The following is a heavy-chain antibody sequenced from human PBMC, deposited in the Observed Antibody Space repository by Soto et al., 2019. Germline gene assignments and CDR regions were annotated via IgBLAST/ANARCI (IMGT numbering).Heavy chain of an antibody. J-gene: IGHJ6*02. CDR1: GFIFSNYA. CDR2: VSYDGSKR. V-gene: IGHV3-30-3*01. Sequence: QVPLVESGGGVVQPGRSLRLSCAASGFIFSNYAMHWVRQAPGKGLEWVAVVSYDGSKRYYADSVKGRFTISRDNSKNTLYMQMNSLRTEDTAVYYCARGNDLRRGYYYGMDVWGQGTTVTVSS. D-gene: IGHD2-21*02. CDR3: ARGNDLRRGYYYGMDV.